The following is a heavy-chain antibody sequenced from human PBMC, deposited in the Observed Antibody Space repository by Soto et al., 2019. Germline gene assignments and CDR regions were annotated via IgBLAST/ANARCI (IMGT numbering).Heavy chain of an antibody. V-gene: IGHV3-30*03. CDR1: GFTLSTYG. CDR3: ARGLFGELSPGGIDYFDY. CDR2: MSYDGTKQ. Sequence: PGGSLRLSCAASGFTLSTYGMHWVRQAPGKGLERVAAMSYDGTKQYYVDSVKGRFTISRDNSRNTLFLQLNSLRDEDTAVYYCARGLFGELSPGGIDYFDYWGQGTLVTVSS. J-gene: IGHJ4*02. D-gene: IGHD3-10*01.